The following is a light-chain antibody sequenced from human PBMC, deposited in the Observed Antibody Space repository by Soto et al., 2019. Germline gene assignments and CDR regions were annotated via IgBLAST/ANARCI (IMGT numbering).Light chain of an antibody. CDR1: RSLVYSDGNTS. J-gene: IGKJ1*01. V-gene: IGKV2-30*01. CDR2: EVS. Sequence: DVVMTQSPLPLPVTLGQPASISCRSSRSLVYSDGNTSLNWFQQRPGQSPRRLIFEVSNRDSGVPDRFCGSASGTDFTLKISRVEAEDVGVYYCMQSRQLPRTLGQGTKVDIK. CDR3: MQSRQLPRT.